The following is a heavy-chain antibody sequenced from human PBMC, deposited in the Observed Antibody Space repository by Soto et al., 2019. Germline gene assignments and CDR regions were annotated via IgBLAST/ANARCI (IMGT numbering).Heavy chain of an antibody. CDR1: GYTFTSYG. CDR3: ARVSSLGLAGDYGLDFDY. CDR2: ISAYNGNT. V-gene: IGHV1-18*01. J-gene: IGHJ4*02. Sequence: ASVKVSCKASGYTFTSYGISWVRQAPGQGLEWMGWISAYNGNTNYAQKLQGRVTMTTDTSTSTAYMELRSLRSDDTAVYYCARVSSLGLAGDYGLDFDYWGQGTLVTVSS. D-gene: IGHD4-17*01.